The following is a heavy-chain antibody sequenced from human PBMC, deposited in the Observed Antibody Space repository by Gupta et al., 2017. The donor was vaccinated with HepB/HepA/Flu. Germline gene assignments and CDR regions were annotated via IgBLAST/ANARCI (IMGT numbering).Heavy chain of an antibody. J-gene: IGHJ2*01. D-gene: IGHD6-13*01. V-gene: IGHV1-69*01. CDR2: IIPIFGTA. CDR3: ARDMEGRQLVPHRSYWYFDL. CDR1: GGTFSSST. Sequence: QVQLVQSGAEVKKPGSSVKVSCKASGGTFSSSTISWVRQAPGQGLEWMGGIIPIFGTANYAQKFQGRVTITADESTSTAYMELSSLRSEDTAVYYCARDMEGRQLVPHRSYWYFDLWGRGTRVTVSS.